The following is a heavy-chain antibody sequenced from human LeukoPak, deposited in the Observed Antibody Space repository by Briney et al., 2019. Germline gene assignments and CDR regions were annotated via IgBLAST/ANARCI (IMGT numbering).Heavy chain of an antibody. CDR2: IKTDGSNT. Sequence: GGSLRLSCAASGFTFSSYWMHWVRQAPGKGLVWVSRIKTDGSNTNYADSVKGRFTISRDNAKNTLYLQMNSLRAEDTAVYYCAELGITMIGGVWGKGTTVTISS. D-gene: IGHD3-10*02. CDR1: GFTFSSYW. J-gene: IGHJ6*04. CDR3: AELGITMIGGV. V-gene: IGHV3-74*01.